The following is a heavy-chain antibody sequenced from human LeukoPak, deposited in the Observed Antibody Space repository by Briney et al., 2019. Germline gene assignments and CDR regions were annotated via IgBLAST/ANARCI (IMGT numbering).Heavy chain of an antibody. D-gene: IGHD3-22*01. V-gene: IGHV1-2*02. Sequence: ASVKVSCKTSGYTFTGYFIHWVRQAPGQGLEWMGWINPDSGGTNYAQKFQGRVTMTRDTSISTVYMELSRLRSDDSAMYYCARGRGSWYDSSGSPYIRFDYWGQGTLVTVSS. CDR3: ARGRGSWYDSSGSPYIRFDY. CDR1: GYTFTGYF. J-gene: IGHJ4*02. CDR2: INPDSGGT.